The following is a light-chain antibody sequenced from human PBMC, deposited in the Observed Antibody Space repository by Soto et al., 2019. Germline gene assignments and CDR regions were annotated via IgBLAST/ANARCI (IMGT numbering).Light chain of an antibody. J-gene: IGKJ4*01. CDR2: AAS. V-gene: IGKV1-16*02. CDR1: QVISNS. CDR3: QQYKYYPFT. Sequence: DIPMTQSPSSLSASVGDRVTITCRASQVISNSLAWFQHKPGKATKALIYAASSLQSWVPSKFSSSGSGTDLTLTIICLQPQDFETYYCQQYKYYPFTFGGGTKVQIK.